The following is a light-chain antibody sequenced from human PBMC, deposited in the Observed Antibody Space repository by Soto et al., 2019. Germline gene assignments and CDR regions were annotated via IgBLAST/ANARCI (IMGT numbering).Light chain of an antibody. Sequence: EIVLTQSPGTLSLSPGERGTLSRRASKSVSSTYLAWYQQKPGQPPRLLIYGASSRATGIPDRFSGSGSGTDFTLTISRLEPEDFAVYYCQLYGSSSSWTFGQGTKVEIK. J-gene: IGKJ1*01. CDR3: QLYGSSSSWT. CDR2: GAS. CDR1: KSVSSTY. V-gene: IGKV3-20*01.